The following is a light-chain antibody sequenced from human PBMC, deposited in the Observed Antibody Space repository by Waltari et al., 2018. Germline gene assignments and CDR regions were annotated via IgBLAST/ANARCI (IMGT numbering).Light chain of an antibody. V-gene: IGKV4-1*01. CDR1: QSVLSSSNNENY. CDR3: QQYYSTPQT. J-gene: IGKJ2*01. Sequence: DIVMTQSPDSLAVSLGERATIHCRSSQSVLSSSNNENYLAWYQQKPGQPPNLLMYWASTRESGVPDRCSGSGSGTDFTLTISSLQAEDVAVYYCQQYYSTPQTFGQGTKLEIK. CDR2: WAS.